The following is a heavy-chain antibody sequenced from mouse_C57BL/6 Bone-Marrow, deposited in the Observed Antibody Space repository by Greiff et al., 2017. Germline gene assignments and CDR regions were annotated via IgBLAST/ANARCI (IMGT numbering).Heavy chain of an antibody. D-gene: IGHD1-1*01. Sequence: QVQLQQSGAELVKPGASVKISCKASGYAFSSYWMNWVKQRPGKGLEWIGQIYPGDGDTNYNGKFKGKATLTAAKSSSTAYMQLSSLTSEDSAVYFCARGGYGSYYFDYWGQGTTLTVSS. CDR2: IYPGDGDT. CDR1: GYAFSSYW. CDR3: ARGGYGSYYFDY. V-gene: IGHV1-80*01. J-gene: IGHJ2*01.